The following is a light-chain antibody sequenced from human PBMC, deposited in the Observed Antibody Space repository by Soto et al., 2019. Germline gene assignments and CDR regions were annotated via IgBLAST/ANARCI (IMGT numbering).Light chain of an antibody. CDR3: QQRTNLPLT. CDR2: GVS. CDR1: QNIYTN. V-gene: IGKV3-15*01. Sequence: EIVMTQSPATLSVSPGERATLSCRASQNIYTNLSWYQQKPGQAPRLLFYGVSTRATGLPARFSGSGSGTDFTLTISSLEPEDFAVYYCQQRTNLPLTFGGGTKVDIK. J-gene: IGKJ4*01.